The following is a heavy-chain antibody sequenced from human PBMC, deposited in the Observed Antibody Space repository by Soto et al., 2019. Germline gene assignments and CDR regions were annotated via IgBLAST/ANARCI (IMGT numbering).Heavy chain of an antibody. CDR1: GFTFSSYS. Sequence: GSLRLSCXASGFTFSSYSMNWVRQAPGKGLEWVSYISSSSSTIYYADSVKGRFTISRDNAKNSLYLQMNSLRDEDTAVYYCARDSEAGADYYYYGMDVWGQGTTVTVSS. CDR2: ISSSSSTI. CDR3: ARDSEAGADYYYYGMDV. D-gene: IGHD6-13*01. J-gene: IGHJ6*02. V-gene: IGHV3-48*02.